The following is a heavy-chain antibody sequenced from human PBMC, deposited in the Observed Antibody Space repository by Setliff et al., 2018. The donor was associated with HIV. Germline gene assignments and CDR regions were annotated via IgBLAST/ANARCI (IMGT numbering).Heavy chain of an antibody. CDR1: GGPITITSHY. J-gene: IGHJ2*01. CDR3: ASLSSGSDWYFDL. Sequence: PSETLSLTCSVSGGPITITSHYWCWVRQSPGKGLEWIGSVFYTGITYYNPSLKSRVTISVDTSKNHFSLKLSSVTAADTAVYYCASLSSGSDWYFDLWGRGTLVTVSS. D-gene: IGHD3-22*01. CDR2: VFYTGIT. V-gene: IGHV4-39*07.